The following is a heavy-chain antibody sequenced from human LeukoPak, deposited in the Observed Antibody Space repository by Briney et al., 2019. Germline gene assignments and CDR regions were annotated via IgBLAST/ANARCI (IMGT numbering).Heavy chain of an antibody. CDR3: ARSHHNYGVDV. CDR1: GGSISSGSYY. V-gene: IGHV4-39*01. J-gene: IGHJ6*02. CDR2: VYYSGSFIGST. Sequence: SETLSLTCTVSGGSISSGSYYWGWIRQPPGKGLEWIGSVYYSGSFIGSTYYNPSLKSRVTVSVDTSKTQGSLNLKSVTAADTAVYYCARSHHNYGVDVWGQGTTVTVSS. D-gene: IGHD1-14*01.